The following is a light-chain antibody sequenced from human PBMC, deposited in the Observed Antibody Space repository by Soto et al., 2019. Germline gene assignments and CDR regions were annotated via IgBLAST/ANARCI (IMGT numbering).Light chain of an antibody. Sequence: QSALTQPASVSGSPGQSITISCTGTSRVVGGYDYVSWYQLHPGKAPKLLVFEVSNRPSGVSYRFSGSNSGNTASLTISALQAEDEADYFCSSYSISTAYLFGTGTKVTVL. CDR1: SRVVGGYDY. CDR2: EVS. CDR3: SSYSISTAYL. V-gene: IGLV2-14*01. J-gene: IGLJ1*01.